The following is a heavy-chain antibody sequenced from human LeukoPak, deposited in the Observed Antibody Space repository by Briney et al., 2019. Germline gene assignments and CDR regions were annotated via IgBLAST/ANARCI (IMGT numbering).Heavy chain of an antibody. Sequence: GGSLRLSCAASGFTFSNYAMSWVRQAPGKGLEWVSAISGSGGTRNYADSVKGRFTISRDNSKNTLYLQMNSLRAEDTAVYYCAKDYFFDYWGQGTLVTVSS. CDR3: AKDYFFDY. CDR1: GFTFSNYA. J-gene: IGHJ4*02. D-gene: IGHD3-10*01. V-gene: IGHV3-23*01. CDR2: ISGSGGTR.